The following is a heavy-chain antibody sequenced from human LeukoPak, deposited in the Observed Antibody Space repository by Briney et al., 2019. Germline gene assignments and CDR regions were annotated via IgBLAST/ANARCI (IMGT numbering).Heavy chain of an antibody. CDR1: GGSISSYY. V-gene: IGHV4-4*07. D-gene: IGHD6-19*01. CDR3: ARGVSGWSRFLYYFDY. CDR2: IYTSGST. J-gene: IGHJ4*02. Sequence: PSETLSLTCTVSGGSISSYYWSWIRQPAGKGLEWIGRIYTSGSTNYNPSLKSRVTMSVDTSKNQFSLKLSSVTAADTAVYYCARGVSGWSRFLYYFDYWGQGTLVTVSS.